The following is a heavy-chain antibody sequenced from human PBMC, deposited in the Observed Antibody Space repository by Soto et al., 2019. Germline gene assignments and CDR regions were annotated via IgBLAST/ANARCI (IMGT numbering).Heavy chain of an antibody. V-gene: IGHV3-7*01. J-gene: IGHJ6*02. CDR3: ARDRPQYYYDSSGYYRYYYYGMDV. CDR2: IKQDGSEK. D-gene: IGHD3-22*01. Sequence: GGSLRHCCAVSGVTFVSYGRSWVRPAPGKGLERVANIKQDGSEKYYVDSVKGRFTISRDNAKNSLYLQMNSLRAEDTAVYYCARDRPQYYYDSSGYYRYYYYGMDVWGQGPTVTVSS. CDR1: GVTFVSYG.